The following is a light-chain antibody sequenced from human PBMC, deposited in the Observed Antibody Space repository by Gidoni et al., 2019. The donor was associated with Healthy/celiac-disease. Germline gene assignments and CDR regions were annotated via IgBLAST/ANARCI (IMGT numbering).Light chain of an antibody. CDR2: EVS. CDR1: SSDVGGYNC. Sequence: QSALTQPASVSGSPGQSITISCTGTSSDVGGYNCVSWYQQHPGKAPKLMIYEVSNRPSGVSNRFSGSKSGNTASLTTPGLQAEDEADYYCSSYTSSSTLEVVFGGGTKLTVL. CDR3: SSYTSSSTLEVV. V-gene: IGLV2-14*01. J-gene: IGLJ2*01.